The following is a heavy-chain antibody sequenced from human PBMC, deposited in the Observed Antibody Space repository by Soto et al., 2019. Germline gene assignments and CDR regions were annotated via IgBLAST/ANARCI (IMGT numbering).Heavy chain of an antibody. J-gene: IGHJ4*02. D-gene: IGHD4-17*01. V-gene: IGHV4-39*01. Sequence: QLQLQESGPGLVKPSETLSLTCIVSGGSISSSTYYWGWIRQPPGKGLEWIGSIYYGGSTYYNPSLKSRVTXXGXTXXHQCSLKLSSVTAADTAVYYCARHGSHYGDYYFDYWGQGTLVTVSS. CDR3: ARHGSHYGDYYFDY. CDR1: GGSISSSTYY. CDR2: IYYGGST.